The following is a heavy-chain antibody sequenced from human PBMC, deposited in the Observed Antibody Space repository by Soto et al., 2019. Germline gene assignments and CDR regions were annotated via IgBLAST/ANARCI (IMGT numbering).Heavy chain of an antibody. Sequence: GGSLRLSCAASGFTFSSYGMHWVRQAPGKGLEWVAVISYDGSNKYYADSVKGRFTISRDNSKNTLYLQMNSLRAEDTAVYYCAKDRVVLVPADFDYWGQGTLVTVSS. CDR1: GFTFSSYG. CDR3: AKDRVVLVPADFDY. V-gene: IGHV3-30*18. CDR2: ISYDGSNK. J-gene: IGHJ4*02. D-gene: IGHD2-2*01.